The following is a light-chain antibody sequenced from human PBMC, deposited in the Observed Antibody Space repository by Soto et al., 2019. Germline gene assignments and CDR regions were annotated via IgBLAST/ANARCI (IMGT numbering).Light chain of an antibody. CDR1: SGDITDNKY. Sequence: QSALTQPPSASGSPGQSVTISCTGSSGDITDNKYVSWFQQHPGKAPKLLIYEINKRPSGVPHRFSGSKSGNTASLTVSGLQSDDEADYYCNSYVGSNNYVFGTGTKVTVL. CDR3: NSYVGSNNYV. V-gene: IGLV2-8*01. J-gene: IGLJ1*01. CDR2: EIN.